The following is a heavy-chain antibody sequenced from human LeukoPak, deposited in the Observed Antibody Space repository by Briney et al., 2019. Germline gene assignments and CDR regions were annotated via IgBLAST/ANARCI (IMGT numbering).Heavy chain of an antibody. CDR1: GGSFSGYY. CDR2: INHSGST. J-gene: IGHJ4*02. Sequence: PSETLSLTCAVYGGSFSGYYWSWTRQPPGKGLEWIGEINHSGSTNYNPSLKSRVTISVDTSKNQFSLKLSSVTAADTAVYYCARGIRYYDYVCGSYRFYYFDYWGQGTLVTVSS. D-gene: IGHD3-16*02. V-gene: IGHV4-34*01. CDR3: ARGIRYYDYVCGSYRFYYFDY.